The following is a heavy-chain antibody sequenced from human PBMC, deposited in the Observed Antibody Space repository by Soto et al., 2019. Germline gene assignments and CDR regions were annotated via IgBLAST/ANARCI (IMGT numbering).Heavy chain of an antibody. CDR1: GYSFTSYW. V-gene: IGHV5-10-1*01. Sequence: PGESLKISCKGSGYSFTSYWISWERQMPGKGLEWMGRIDPSDSYTNYSPSFQGHVTISADKSISTAYLQWSSLKASDNAMYYCATYGSSIAARAGYYYYYGMDVWGQGTTVTVSS. J-gene: IGHJ6*02. CDR3: ATYGSSIAARAGYYYYYGMDV. D-gene: IGHD6-6*01. CDR2: IDPSDSYT.